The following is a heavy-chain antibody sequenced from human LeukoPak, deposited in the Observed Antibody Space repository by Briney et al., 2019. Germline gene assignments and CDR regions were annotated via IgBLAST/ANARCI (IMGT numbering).Heavy chain of an antibody. Sequence: ASVTVSFKSSVYTFTDYGVSWVRQAPGQGLEWMGWISAYDGKTKFDPKVQDRVTLTIDTSATTAFMDLRSLRFDDTAVYYCVRSSGRYSNLWGQGTLVIVSS. CDR3: VRSSGRYSNL. CDR2: ISAYDGKT. D-gene: IGHD1-26*01. CDR1: VYTFTDYG. V-gene: IGHV1-18*01. J-gene: IGHJ5*02.